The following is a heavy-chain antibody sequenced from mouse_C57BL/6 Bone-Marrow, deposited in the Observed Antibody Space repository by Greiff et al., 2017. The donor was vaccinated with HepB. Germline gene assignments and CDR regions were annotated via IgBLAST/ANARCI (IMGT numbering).Heavy chain of an antibody. J-gene: IGHJ3*01. CDR1: GYTFTSYW. CDR2: IYPGSGST. D-gene: IGHD1-1*01. V-gene: IGHV1-55*01. CDR3: ARPYGSSSFAY. Sequence: VQLQQSGAELVKPGASVKMSCKASGYTFTSYWITWVKQRPGQGLEWIGDIYPGSGSTNYNEKFKSKATLTVDTSSSTAYMQLSSLTSEDSSVYYCARPYGSSSFAYWGQGTLVTVSA.